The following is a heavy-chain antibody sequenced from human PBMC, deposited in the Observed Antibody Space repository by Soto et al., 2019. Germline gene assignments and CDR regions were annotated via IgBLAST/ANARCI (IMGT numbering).Heavy chain of an antibody. V-gene: IGHV2-26*01. CDR1: GFSLRNARMG. CDR2: ILSSDEK. J-gene: IGHJ6*03. D-gene: IGHD3-22*01. CDR3: ARMLAVNYYYYYVDV. Sequence: QVTLKESGPVLVKPTETLTLTCTVSGFSLRNARMGVSWIRQPPGKGLEWLVHILSSDEKSYNTSLKGRLTLSKDTSKSQVVLVMTDMDPVDTATYFCARMLAVNYYYYYVDVWGEGTTVTVSS.